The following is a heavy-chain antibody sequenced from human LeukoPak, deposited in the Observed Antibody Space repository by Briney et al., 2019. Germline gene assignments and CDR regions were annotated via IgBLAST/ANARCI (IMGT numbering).Heavy chain of an antibody. CDR3: ARGEPPYGDYDVWLLGWFDP. J-gene: IGHJ5*02. D-gene: IGHD4-17*01. V-gene: IGHV1-2*02. Sequence: GASVKVSCKASGYTFTGYYMHWVRQAPGQGLEWMGWINPNSGGTNYAQKFQGRVTMIRDTSISTAYMELSRLRSDDTAVYYCARGEPPYGDYDVWLLGWFDPWGQGTLVTVSS. CDR2: INPNSGGT. CDR1: GYTFTGYY.